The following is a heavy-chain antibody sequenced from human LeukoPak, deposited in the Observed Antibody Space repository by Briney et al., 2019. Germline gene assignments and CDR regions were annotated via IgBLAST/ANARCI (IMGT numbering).Heavy chain of an antibody. CDR3: AREGYCSGTSCYNFNY. CDR2: IYHSGST. Sequence: SETLSLTCTVSGYSISSGYYWGWIRQPPGQGLEWIGSIYHSGSTYYNPSLKSRVTISLDTSKNQFSLNLSSVTAADTAVYYCAREGYCSGTSCYNFNYWGQGTLVTVSS. D-gene: IGHD2-2*02. V-gene: IGHV4-38-2*02. J-gene: IGHJ4*02. CDR1: GYSISSGYY.